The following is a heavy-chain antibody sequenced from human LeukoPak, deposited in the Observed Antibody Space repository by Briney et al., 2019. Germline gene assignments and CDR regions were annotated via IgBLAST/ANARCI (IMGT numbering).Heavy chain of an antibody. CDR3: ARGRNDFWSGYYPDYYYYYYMDV. CDR2: ISSSSSYI. V-gene: IGHV3-21*04. D-gene: IGHD3-3*01. J-gene: IGHJ6*03. Sequence: PGGSLRLSCAASGFTFSSYSMNWVRQAPGKGLERVSSISSSSSYIYYADSVKGRFTISRDNAKNSLYLQMNSLRAEDTAVYYCARGRNDFWSGYYPDYYYYYYMDVWGKGTTVTVSS. CDR1: GFTFSSYS.